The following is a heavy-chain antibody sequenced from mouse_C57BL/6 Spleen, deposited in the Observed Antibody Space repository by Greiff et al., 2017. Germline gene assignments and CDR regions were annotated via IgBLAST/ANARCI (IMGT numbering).Heavy chain of an antibody. Sequence: VQLQQSGAELARPGASVKLSCMASGYTFTSYGISWVKQRTGQGLEWIGEIYPRSGNTYYNEKFKGKATLTADKSASTAYMELRSLTSEDSAVYFCASVLRSDAMDYWGQGTSVTVSS. J-gene: IGHJ4*01. D-gene: IGHD1-1*01. CDR3: ASVLRSDAMDY. V-gene: IGHV1-81*01. CDR1: GYTFTSYG. CDR2: IYPRSGNT.